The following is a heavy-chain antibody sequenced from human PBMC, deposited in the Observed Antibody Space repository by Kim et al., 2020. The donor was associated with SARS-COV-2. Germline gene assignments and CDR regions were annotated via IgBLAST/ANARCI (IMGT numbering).Heavy chain of an antibody. V-gene: IGHV4-34*01. CDR1: GGSFSGYY. J-gene: IGHJ6*02. D-gene: IGHD3-10*01. CDR2: FNYSGST. Sequence: SETLSLTCAVSGGSFSGYYWSWIRQPPGKGLEWIGEFNYSGSTNYNPSLKSRVTISVDTSKNQFSLKLSSVTAADTAVYYCAREGVGYYGSGRRRMDVWGQGTTVTVSS. CDR3: AREGVGYYGSGRRRMDV.